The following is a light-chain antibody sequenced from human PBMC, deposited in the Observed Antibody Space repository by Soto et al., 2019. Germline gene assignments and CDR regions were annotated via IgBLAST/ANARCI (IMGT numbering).Light chain of an antibody. CDR2: EVN. Sequence: QSALTQPASVSGSPGQSITISCTGTSSDVGSYNLVSWYQQHPGKAPKLIIWEVNIRPSGVSSRFSGSKSGNTASLTISGLQAEDEADYYCSSYTSSTTWVIGGGTKLTVL. CDR1: SSDVGSYNL. V-gene: IGLV2-14*02. CDR3: SSYTSSTTWV. J-gene: IGLJ3*02.